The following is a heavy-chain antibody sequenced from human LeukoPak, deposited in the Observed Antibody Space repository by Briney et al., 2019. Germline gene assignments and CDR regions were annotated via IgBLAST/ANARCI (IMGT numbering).Heavy chain of an antibody. D-gene: IGHD1-14*01. CDR3: VAYTWNYPAS. Sequence: GGSLRLSCAASGFTFNSYYMYWVRQAPAKGLVWVSRIKTDGSRTAYADSVQGRFTISRDNAKNTLFLQMNSSIAEDAAVVYCVAYTWNYPASWGQGALVTVSS. CDR1: GFTFNSYY. J-gene: IGHJ4*02. CDR2: IKTDGSRT. V-gene: IGHV3-74*01.